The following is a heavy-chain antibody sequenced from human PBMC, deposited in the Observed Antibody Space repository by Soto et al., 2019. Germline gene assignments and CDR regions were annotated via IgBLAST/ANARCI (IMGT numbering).Heavy chain of an antibody. CDR1: GFTFSIYA. J-gene: IGHJ4*02. D-gene: IGHD2-21*02. Sequence: EVQLLESGGGLVQPGESLRLSCAASGFTFSIYAMMWVRQSPGKGPEWVAGMTGSGGDIRYADSVKGRFTISKDNSKNTLYLQMNSLRAEDTAMYYCAKDAVYGDGLWLAANWGQGTLVTVSS. CDR2: MTGSGGDI. CDR3: AKDAVYGDGLWLAAN. V-gene: IGHV3-23*01.